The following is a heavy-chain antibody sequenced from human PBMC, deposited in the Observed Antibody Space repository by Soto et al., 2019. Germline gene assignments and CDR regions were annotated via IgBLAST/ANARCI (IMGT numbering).Heavy chain of an antibody. V-gene: IGHV4-39*01. CDR3: ARYCSGGITSSNWFDP. Sequence: SETLSLTCTVSGGSISSTSFYWVWIRQPPGKGLEWIATIYYSGTTYYNPSLESRVTISVDTSKNQFSLKLSSVTAADTAVYYCARYCSGGITSSNWFDPWGQGTLVTVS. D-gene: IGHD2-15*01. J-gene: IGHJ5*02. CDR2: IYYSGTT. CDR1: GGSISSTSFY.